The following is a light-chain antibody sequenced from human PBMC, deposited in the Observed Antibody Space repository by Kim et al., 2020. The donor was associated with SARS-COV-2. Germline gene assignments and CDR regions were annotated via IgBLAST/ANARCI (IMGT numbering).Light chain of an antibody. CDR2: KDS. V-gene: IGLV3-25*03. CDR3: QSADSSGTYVV. Sequence: PGQTARITCSGDALPKQYAYWYQQKPGQAPVLVIYKDSERPSGIPARFSGSSSGTTVTLTISGVQAEDEADYYCQSADSSGTYVVFGGGTQLTVL. CDR1: ALPKQY. J-gene: IGLJ2*01.